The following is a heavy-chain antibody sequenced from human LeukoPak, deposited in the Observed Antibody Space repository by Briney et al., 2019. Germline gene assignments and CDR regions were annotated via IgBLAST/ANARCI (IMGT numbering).Heavy chain of an antibody. Sequence: GASVKVSCKASGGTFSSYAISWVRQAPGQGLEWMGRIIPILGIANYAQKFQGRVTITADKSTSTAYMELSSLRSEDTAVYYCARGGDFDWSLGDYWGQGTLVTVSS. J-gene: IGHJ4*02. CDR2: IIPILGIA. D-gene: IGHD3-9*01. CDR1: GGTFSSYA. CDR3: ARGGDFDWSLGDY. V-gene: IGHV1-69*04.